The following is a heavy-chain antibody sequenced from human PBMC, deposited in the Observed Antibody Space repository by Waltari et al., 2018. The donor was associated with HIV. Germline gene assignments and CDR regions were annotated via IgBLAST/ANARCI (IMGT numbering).Heavy chain of an antibody. CDR2: INPNSGGT. V-gene: IGHV1-2*02. CDR3: ARGGDYDILTGYADYFDY. Sequence: QVQLVQSGAEVKKPGASVKVPCTASGYTFTGYYMHWVRQAPGQGLEWMGWINPNSGGTNYAQKFQGRVTMTRDTSISTAYMELSRLRSDDTAVYYCARGGDYDILTGYADYFDYWGQGTLVTVSS. J-gene: IGHJ4*02. D-gene: IGHD3-9*01. CDR1: GYTFTGYY.